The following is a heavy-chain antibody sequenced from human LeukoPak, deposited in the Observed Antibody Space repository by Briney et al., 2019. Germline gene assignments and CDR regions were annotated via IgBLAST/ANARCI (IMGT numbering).Heavy chain of an antibody. Sequence: GGSLRLSCAASGFTFSRYWMHWVRQAPGKGLVWVSRISPDGSRTTYADSVKGRFTISRDNAKNTVYLQMNSLRAEDTAVYYCAKTRDYDFWSGPYYWGQGTLVTVSS. D-gene: IGHD3-3*01. J-gene: IGHJ4*02. V-gene: IGHV3-74*01. CDR1: GFTFSRYW. CDR2: ISPDGSRT. CDR3: AKTRDYDFWSGPYY.